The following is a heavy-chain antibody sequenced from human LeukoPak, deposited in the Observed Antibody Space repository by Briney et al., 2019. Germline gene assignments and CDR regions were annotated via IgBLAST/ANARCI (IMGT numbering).Heavy chain of an antibody. J-gene: IGHJ4*02. CDR1: GYTFTGYY. CDR2: INPNSGVT. CDR3: ALPSYYYDSSGYYIY. Sequence: GASVKVSCKASGYTFTGYYMHWVRQAPGQGLEWMGWINPNSGVTNYPQKFQGRVTMTRDTSISTAYMELSRLRSDDTAVYYCALPSYYYDSSGYYIYWGQGTLVTVSS. V-gene: IGHV1-2*02. D-gene: IGHD3-22*01.